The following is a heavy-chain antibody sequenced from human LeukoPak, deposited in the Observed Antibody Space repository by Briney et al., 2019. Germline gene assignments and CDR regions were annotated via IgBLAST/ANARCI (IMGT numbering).Heavy chain of an antibody. D-gene: IGHD3-22*01. V-gene: IGHV3-7*01. J-gene: IGHJ4*02. CDR2: IKQDGSEK. Sequence: PGGSLRLSCAASGFTFSSYWMSWVRQAPGKGLEWVANIKQDGSEKYYVDSVKGRFTISRDNAKNSLYLQMNSLRAEDTAVYYCARGWDYYDSSGYLSYWGQGTLVTVSS. CDR3: ARGWDYYDSSGYLSY. CDR1: GFTFSSYW.